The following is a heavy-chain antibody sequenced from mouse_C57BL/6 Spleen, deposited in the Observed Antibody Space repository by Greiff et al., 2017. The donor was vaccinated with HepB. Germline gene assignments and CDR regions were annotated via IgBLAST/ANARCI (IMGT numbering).Heavy chain of an antibody. CDR3: ARSNYDGQAWFAY. J-gene: IGHJ3*01. D-gene: IGHD2-4*01. CDR2: ISNLAYSI. V-gene: IGHV5-15*01. CDR1: GFTFSDYG. Sequence: DVMLVESGGGLVQPGGSLKLSCAASGFTFSDYGMAWVRQAPRKGPEWVAFISNLAYSIYYADTVTGRFTISRENAKNTLYLEMSSLRSEDTAMYYCARSNYDGQAWFAYWGQGTLVTVSA.